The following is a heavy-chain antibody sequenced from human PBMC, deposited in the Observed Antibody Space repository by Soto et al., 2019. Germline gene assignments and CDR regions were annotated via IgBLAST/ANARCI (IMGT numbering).Heavy chain of an antibody. CDR1: GFTFSNYA. V-gene: IGHV3-23*01. D-gene: IGHD2-15*01. Sequence: EVQLLDSGGGLAQPGGSLRLSCAASGFTFSNYAMTWVRQAPGKGLEWVSIITGNGGSTYYADSVKGRFTISRDNSQNTVYLLMNSLRVEDTAVYYCAKLRLGYSNGGTCYRYFDYWGQGTLVSVSS. CDR3: AKLRLGYSNGGTCYRYFDY. CDR2: ITGNGGST. J-gene: IGHJ4*02.